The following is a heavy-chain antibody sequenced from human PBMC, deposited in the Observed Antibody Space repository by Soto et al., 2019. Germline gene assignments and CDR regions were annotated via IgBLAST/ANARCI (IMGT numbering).Heavy chain of an antibody. Sequence: SETLSLTCTVSGGSISSYYWSWIRQPPGKGLEWIGYIYYSGSTNYNPSLKSRVTISVDTSKNQFSLKLSSVTAADTAVYYCARAEAKQWLVHYYYYMDVWGKGTTVTVSS. J-gene: IGHJ6*03. V-gene: IGHV4-59*01. CDR3: ARAEAKQWLVHYYYYMDV. CDR2: IYYSGST. D-gene: IGHD6-19*01. CDR1: GGSISSYY.